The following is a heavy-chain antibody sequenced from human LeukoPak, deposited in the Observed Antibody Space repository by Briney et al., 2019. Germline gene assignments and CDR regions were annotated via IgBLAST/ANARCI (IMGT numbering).Heavy chain of an antibody. V-gene: IGHV4-59*01. CDR3: ARDSGLGYCSTTSCSYGLDV. CDR2: VYYSGST. CDR1: GGSISSYF. Sequence: SETLSLTCTVSGGSISSYFWSWIWQPPGKGLEWIGYVYYSGSTNFNPSLKSRVTVSVDTSKNQVSLKLRSVTAADTAVYYCARDSGLGYCSTTSCSYGLDVWGQGTTVFVS. D-gene: IGHD2-2*01. J-gene: IGHJ6*02.